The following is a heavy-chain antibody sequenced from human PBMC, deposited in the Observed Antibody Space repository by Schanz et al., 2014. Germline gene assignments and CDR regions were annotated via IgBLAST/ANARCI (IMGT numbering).Heavy chain of an antibody. D-gene: IGHD5-12*01. CDR3: ASPSGYSDYGTYFDF. CDR2: ISHSGGSK. CDR1: GFTFNSYA. Sequence: VQLVESGGGVVQPGRSLRLSCAASGFTFNSYAMTWVRQAPGKGLEWVSSISHSGGSKYYADSVKGRFTISRDNSRNTLYLQMNSLRTEDTAVYYCASPSGYSDYGTYFDFWGQGTLVTVSS. J-gene: IGHJ4*02. V-gene: IGHV3-23*04.